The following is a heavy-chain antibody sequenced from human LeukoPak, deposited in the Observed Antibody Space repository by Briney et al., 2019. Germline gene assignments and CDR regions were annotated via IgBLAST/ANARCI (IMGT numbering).Heavy chain of an antibody. Sequence: SETLSLTCTVSGGSISSSSYYWGWIRQPPGKGLEWIGSIYYSGSTYYNPSLKSRVTISVDTSKNQFSLKLSSVTAADTAVYYCARGSRYDILTGYLNYYYYYYGMDVWGQGTTVTVSS. J-gene: IGHJ6*02. CDR3: ARGSRYDILTGYLNYYYYYYGMDV. V-gene: IGHV4-39*01. CDR2: IYYSGST. CDR1: GGSISSSSYY. D-gene: IGHD3-9*01.